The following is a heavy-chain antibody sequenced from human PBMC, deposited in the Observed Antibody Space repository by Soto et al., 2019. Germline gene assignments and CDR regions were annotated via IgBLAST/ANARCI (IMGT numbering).Heavy chain of an antibody. CDR1: GVSTSNHY. J-gene: IGHJ4*02. V-gene: IGHV4-59*11. CDR3: ARGGGSPFHDHEFDY. CDR2: IYYRGTT. D-gene: IGHD6-19*01. Sequence: QVHLQESGPGLVRPTETLSLTCSVSGVSTSNHYWSWIRKPPGQGPQWIGCIYYRGTTNYNASLNIRVTISIDTSKNQFSLKLTSVTTADTAVYYCARGGGSPFHDHEFDYWGQGILVTVSS.